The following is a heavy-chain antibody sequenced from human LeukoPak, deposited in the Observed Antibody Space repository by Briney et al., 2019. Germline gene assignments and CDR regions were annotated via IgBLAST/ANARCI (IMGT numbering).Heavy chain of an antibody. V-gene: IGHV3-74*01. CDR1: GNYW. D-gene: IGHD2-2*01. CDR3: VSFYETY. Sequence: TGGSLRLSCAAAGNYWMHWVRQAPGKGLVWVSHINSDGSRISYADSVKGRFTISKDNAKNTVYLQMNNLRAEDTAVYYCVSFYETYWGRGTLVTVSS. CDR2: INSDGSRI. J-gene: IGHJ4*02.